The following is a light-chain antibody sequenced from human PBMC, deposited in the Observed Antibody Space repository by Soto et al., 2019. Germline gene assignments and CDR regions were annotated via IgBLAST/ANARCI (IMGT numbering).Light chain of an antibody. CDR1: QSVSDW. CDR2: KAS. J-gene: IGKJ2*03. Sequence: DIQMTQSPSTLSASVGDRVTITCRASQSVSDWLAWYQQKPGGAPQLLIYKASSLERGVPSRFSGSGSGTEFTLTISSLQPDDFATYYCQQYNSYWYSFGQGTKLEIK. CDR3: QQYNSYWYS. V-gene: IGKV1-5*03.